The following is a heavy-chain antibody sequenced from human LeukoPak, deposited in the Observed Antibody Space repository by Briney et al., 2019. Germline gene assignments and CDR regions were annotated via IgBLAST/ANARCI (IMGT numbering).Heavy chain of an antibody. CDR1: GYTFTGYY. D-gene: IGHD3-22*01. CDR3: ARDYYDSSGYYFHDAFDI. J-gene: IGHJ3*02. Sequence: ASVKVSCKASGYTFTGYYMHWVRQAPGQGLEWMGIINPSGGSTGYAQKFQGRVTMTRDMSTSTVYMELSSLRSEDTAVYYCARDYYDSSGYYFHDAFDIWGQGTMVTVSS. V-gene: IGHV1-46*01. CDR2: INPSGGST.